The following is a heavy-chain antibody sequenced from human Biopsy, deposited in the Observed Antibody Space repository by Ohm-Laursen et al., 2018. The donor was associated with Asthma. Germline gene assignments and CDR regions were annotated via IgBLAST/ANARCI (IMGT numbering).Heavy chain of an antibody. V-gene: IGHV1-69*04. D-gene: IGHD3-22*01. CDR3: ARSYDTDSYPVLVLDY. Sequence: SSVKVSCKASGGSFSNFAFSWVRQAPGHGLEWMGTILTIFDITSYAEKFQGRVTITADKSTSTTYMELSRLRSEDKAVYYCARSYDTDSYPVLVLDYWGQGTLVTVSS. CDR1: GGSFSNFA. CDR2: ILTIFDIT. J-gene: IGHJ4*02.